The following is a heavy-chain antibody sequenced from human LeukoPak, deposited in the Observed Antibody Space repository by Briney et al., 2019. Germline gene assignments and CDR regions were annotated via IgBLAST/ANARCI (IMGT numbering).Heavy chain of an antibody. Sequence: GASVKVSCKASGGTFISYAISWVRQAPGQGLEWMGGIIPIFGTANYAQKFQGRVTITADESTSTAYMELSSLRSEDTAVYYCARGPLGYSSGWYLAFDIWGQGTMVTVSS. CDR2: IIPIFGTA. D-gene: IGHD6-19*01. J-gene: IGHJ3*02. CDR3: ARGPLGYSSGWYLAFDI. V-gene: IGHV1-69*13. CDR1: GGTFISYA.